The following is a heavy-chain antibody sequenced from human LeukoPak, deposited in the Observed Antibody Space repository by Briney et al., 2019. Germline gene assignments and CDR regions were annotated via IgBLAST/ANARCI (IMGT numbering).Heavy chain of an antibody. CDR2: IIPILGIA. D-gene: IGHD1-26*01. Sequence: GASVKVSCKASGGTFSSYAISWVRQAPGQGLEWMGRIIPILGIANYAQKFQGRVTITADKSTSTAYMELSSLRSEDTAVYYCAREVGATINYYYYGMDVWGQGTTVTVSS. CDR1: GGTFSSYA. CDR3: AREVGATINYYYYGMDV. V-gene: IGHV1-69*04. J-gene: IGHJ6*02.